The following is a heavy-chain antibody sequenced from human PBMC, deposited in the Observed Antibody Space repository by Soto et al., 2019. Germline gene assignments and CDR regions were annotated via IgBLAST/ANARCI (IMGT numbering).Heavy chain of an antibody. CDR1: GFIFSHYA. J-gene: IGHJ4*02. CDR2: ISGSSGSK. Sequence: GGSLRLSCAASGFIFSHYAMSWVRQAPGKGLEWVSAISGSSGSKYYADSVKGRFTISRDNSKNTQYLQMNSLRADDTAVYYCAKDFDYWGQGTLVTVSS. CDR3: AKDFDY. V-gene: IGHV3-23*01.